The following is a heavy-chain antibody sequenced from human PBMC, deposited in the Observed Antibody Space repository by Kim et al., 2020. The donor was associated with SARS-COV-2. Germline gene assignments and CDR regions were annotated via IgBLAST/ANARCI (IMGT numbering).Heavy chain of an antibody. CDR1: GFTFGDYA. J-gene: IGHJ5*02. CDR3: AKEYCSGGSCPFWFDP. CDR2: ISWNSGSI. Sequence: GGSLRLSCAASGFTFGDYAMHWVRQAPGKGLEWVSGISWNSGSIGYADSVKGRFTISRDNAKNSLYLQMNSLRAEDTALYYCAKEYCSGGSCPFWFDPWGQGTLVTVSS. V-gene: IGHV3-9*01. D-gene: IGHD2-15*01.